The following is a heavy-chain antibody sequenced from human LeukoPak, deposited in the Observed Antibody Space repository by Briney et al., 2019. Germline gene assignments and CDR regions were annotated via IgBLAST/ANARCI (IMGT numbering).Heavy chain of an antibody. V-gene: IGHV4-59*01. CDR2: IYYIGST. CDR3: AREESSGWFFDY. Sequence: SETLSLTCPASGGSISSYCWSWIRQPPGKGLEWMGFIYYIGSTNYNPSPKSRVTISVDTAKNQFSLKLSAVSAADTAVYYCAREESSGWFFDYWGQGTLVTVSS. D-gene: IGHD6-19*01. J-gene: IGHJ4*02. CDR1: GGSISSYC.